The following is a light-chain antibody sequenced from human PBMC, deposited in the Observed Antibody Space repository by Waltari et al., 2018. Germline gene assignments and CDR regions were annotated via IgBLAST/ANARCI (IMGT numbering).Light chain of an antibody. CDR1: QSVRSAY. Sequence: EIVLTQSPGTLYLSPGDRATLSCRASQSVRSAYLAWYQQKAGQPPSLLIYGASRRATGVPDRFSGSGSGTDFTLTISGLEPEDFAGYYCQQYGRSPPVTFGGGTKVEIK. CDR3: QQYGRSPPVT. V-gene: IGKV3-20*01. CDR2: GAS. J-gene: IGKJ4*01.